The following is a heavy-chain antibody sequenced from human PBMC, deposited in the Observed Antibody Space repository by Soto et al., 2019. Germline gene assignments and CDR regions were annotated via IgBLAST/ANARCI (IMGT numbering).Heavy chain of an antibody. CDR3: ARVVRFFGGHAGY. J-gene: IGHJ4*02. V-gene: IGHV1-8*01. CDR1: GYTFTEFD. CDR2: MNTNTGNT. D-gene: IGHD3-3*01. Sequence: QVLLVQSGADVKKPGASVKVSCKTSGYTFTEFDINWVRQAPGQGLEWMGWMNTNTGNTGYAQKFQGRVNMTRDTSISTAYMELTSLRSEDTAVYYCARVVRFFGGHAGYWGQGTLVTVSS.